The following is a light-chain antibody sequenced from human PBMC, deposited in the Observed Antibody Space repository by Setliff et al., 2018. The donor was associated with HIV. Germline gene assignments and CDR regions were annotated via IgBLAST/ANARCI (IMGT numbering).Light chain of an antibody. J-gene: IGLJ1*01. CDR2: DVN. Sequence: QSVLTQPRSVSGSPGQSVTVSCTGTSSDVGGYNSVSWYQQYPGKAPKLMIYDVNKRPSGVPDCFSGSKSGSTASLTISRLQGEDEADYYCCSYAGSSYVFGTGTKVTVL. V-gene: IGLV2-11*01. CDR3: CSYAGSSYV. CDR1: SSDVGGYNS.